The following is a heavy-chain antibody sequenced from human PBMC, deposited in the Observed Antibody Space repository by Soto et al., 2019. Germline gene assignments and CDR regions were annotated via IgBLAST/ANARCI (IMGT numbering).Heavy chain of an antibody. CDR1: VYSLTSYW. V-gene: IGHV5-51*01. CDR3: AKLAARPVGYYYYYSGMDG. D-gene: IGHD6-6*01. Sequence: GEYLKTSCQRSVYSLTSYWVGCVRQMPKSVLEWMGSIYPGDSDTRYRPSFQGQVTISADKPIGTASLQWSSLKASDNAMYYCAKLAARPVGYYYYYSGMDGWGQGTTVTVSS. CDR2: IYPGDSDT. J-gene: IGHJ6*02.